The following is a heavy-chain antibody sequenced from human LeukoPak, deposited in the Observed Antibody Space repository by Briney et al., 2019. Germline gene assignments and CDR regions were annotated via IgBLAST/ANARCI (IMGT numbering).Heavy chain of an antibody. CDR3: ARDSW. V-gene: IGHV3-30*04. J-gene: IGHJ4*02. CDR2: ISYDGGDK. CDR1: GFNFNTYT. Sequence: GGSLRLSCAASGFNFNTYTMHWVRQAPGKGLEWVAVISYDGGDKFYADSVKGRFTISRDNAKNSLYLQMNSLRAEDTAVYYCARDSWWGQGTLVTVSS.